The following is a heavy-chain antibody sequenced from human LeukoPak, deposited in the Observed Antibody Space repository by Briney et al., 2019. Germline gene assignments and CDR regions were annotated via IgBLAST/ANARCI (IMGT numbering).Heavy chain of an antibody. Sequence: PGGSLRLSCAASGFTFSSYAMHWVRQAPGKGLEWVAVISYDGSNKYYADSVKGRFTISRDNSKNTLYLQMNSLRAEDTAVYYCARVDDFWSGLNYWGQGTLVTVSS. CDR2: ISYDGSNK. CDR3: ARVDDFWSGLNY. V-gene: IGHV3-30*04. D-gene: IGHD3-3*01. J-gene: IGHJ4*02. CDR1: GFTFSSYA.